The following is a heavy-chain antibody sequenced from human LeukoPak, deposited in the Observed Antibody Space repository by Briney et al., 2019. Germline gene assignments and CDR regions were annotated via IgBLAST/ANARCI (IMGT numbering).Heavy chain of an antibody. D-gene: IGHD3-16*01. V-gene: IGHV4-30-4*01. J-gene: IGHJ4*01. CDR1: GGSISCGDYY. CDR3: ARDGLGGLDY. Sequence: SQTLSLTCTVSGGSISCGDYYWSWIRQPPGKGLEWIGYIYYSGSTYYNPSLKSRVTISVETSKNQSSLKLSSVTAADTAVYYCARDGLGGLDYWGHGTLVTVSS. CDR2: IYYSGST.